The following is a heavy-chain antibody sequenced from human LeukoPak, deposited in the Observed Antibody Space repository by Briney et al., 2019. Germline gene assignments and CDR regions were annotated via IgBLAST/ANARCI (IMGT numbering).Heavy chain of an antibody. CDR2: IYYSGRT. D-gene: IGHD3-22*01. V-gene: IGHV4-59*08. J-gene: IGHJ4*02. CDR1: GGSISSYY. Sequence: SETLSLTCTVSGGSISSYYWSWIRQPPGKGLEWIGYIYYSGRTDYNPSLKSRVTISIDTSKNQFSLKVNSVTAADTAVYYCASLTLSDTSGYGEFDYWGQGTLVTVSS. CDR3: ASLTLSDTSGYGEFDY.